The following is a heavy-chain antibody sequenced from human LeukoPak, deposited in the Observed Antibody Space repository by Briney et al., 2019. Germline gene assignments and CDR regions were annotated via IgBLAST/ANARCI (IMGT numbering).Heavy chain of an antibody. J-gene: IGHJ3*02. CDR3: AGGRDFWSGYFAFDI. V-gene: IGHV5-51*01. CDR1: GYSFTSYW. CDR2: IYPGDSDT. Sequence: GEPLKISCKGSGYSFTSYWIGWVRQMPGKGLEWMGIIYPGDSDTRYSPSFQGQVTISADKSISTAYLQWSSLKASDTAMYYCAGGRDFWSGYFAFDIWGQGTMVTVSS. D-gene: IGHD3-3*01.